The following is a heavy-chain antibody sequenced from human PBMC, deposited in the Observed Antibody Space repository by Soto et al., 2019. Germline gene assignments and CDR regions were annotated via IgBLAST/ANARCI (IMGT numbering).Heavy chain of an antibody. Sequence: GASVKVSCKASGYTFTSYAMHWVRQAPGQRLEWMGWINAGNGNTKYSQKFQGRVTITRDTSASTAYMELSSLRSEDTAVYYCARVPDCSSTSCYSPWFDPWGQGTLVTV. V-gene: IGHV1-3*01. CDR1: GYTFTSYA. CDR2: INAGNGNT. CDR3: ARVPDCSSTSCYSPWFDP. D-gene: IGHD2-2*02. J-gene: IGHJ5*02.